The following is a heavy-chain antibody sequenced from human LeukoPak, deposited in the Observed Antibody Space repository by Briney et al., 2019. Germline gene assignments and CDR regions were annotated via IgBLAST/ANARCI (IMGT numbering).Heavy chain of an antibody. CDR1: GGSFSGYY. D-gene: IGHD3-10*01. CDR2: INHSGST. V-gene: IGHV4-34*01. CDR3: ARGPRITMVRGVYWFDP. J-gene: IGHJ5*02. Sequence: SETLSLTCAVYGGSFSGYYWSWIRQPPGKGLEWIGEINHSGSTNYNPSLKSRVTISVDTSKNQFSLKLSSVTAADTAVYYCARGPRITMVRGVYWFDPWGQGTPVTVSS.